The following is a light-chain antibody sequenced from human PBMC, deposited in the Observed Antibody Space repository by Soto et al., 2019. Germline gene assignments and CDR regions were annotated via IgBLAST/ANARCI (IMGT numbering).Light chain of an antibody. V-gene: IGLV1-44*01. CDR1: SSNIGSNP. J-gene: IGLJ1*01. CDR3: ASWDDSLSGSYV. CDR2: GRN. Sequence: QPVLTQPPSASGTPGQRVTISCSGSSSNIGSNPVNWYQQLPGRAPKLLIYGRNERPSGVPDRFSGSKSGTSASLAVSGLQSEDEADYYCASWDDSLSGSYVFGTGTKLTVL.